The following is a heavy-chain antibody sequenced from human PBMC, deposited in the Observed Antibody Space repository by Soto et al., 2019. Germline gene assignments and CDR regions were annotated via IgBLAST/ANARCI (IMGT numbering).Heavy chain of an antibody. J-gene: IGHJ4*02. Sequence: ASVKVSCKVSGYTLTELSMHWVRQAPGKGLEWMGGFDPEDGETIYAQKFQGRVTMTEDTSTDTACMELSSLRSEDTAAYYCATGGFPSAQFDYWGQGTLVTVSS. CDR1: GYTLTELS. CDR3: ATGGFPSAQFDY. CDR2: FDPEDGET. D-gene: IGHD1-26*01. V-gene: IGHV1-24*01.